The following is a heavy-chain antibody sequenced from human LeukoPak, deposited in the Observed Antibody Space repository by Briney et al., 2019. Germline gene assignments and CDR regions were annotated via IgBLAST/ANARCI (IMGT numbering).Heavy chain of an antibody. CDR3: ARVSSHTSYSDYMDV. Sequence: GGSLTLSCAASGVSFSGYSMNWVRQAPGKGLEWVSSISSSSSYIYYADSVKGRFTISRDNAKNSLYLQMNSLRAEDTAVYYCARVSSHTSYSDYMDVWGRGTTVTISS. CDR2: ISSSSSYI. D-gene: IGHD6-13*01. J-gene: IGHJ6*03. CDR1: GVSFSGYS. V-gene: IGHV3-21*01.